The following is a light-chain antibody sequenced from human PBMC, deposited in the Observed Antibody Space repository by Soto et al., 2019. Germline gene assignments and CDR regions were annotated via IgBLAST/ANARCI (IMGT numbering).Light chain of an antibody. V-gene: IGKV1-33*01. CDR2: DAS. Sequence: DIQMTQSPSSLSASVGDRVTITCQASHDITSYLNWYQHKPGKAPKLLICDASILEGGVPSRFSGSGCGTHFTFTISSLQPEYVATYYCQKCDYLPIFGRGTTVDFK. J-gene: IGKJ3*01. CDR3: QKCDYLPI. CDR1: HDITSY.